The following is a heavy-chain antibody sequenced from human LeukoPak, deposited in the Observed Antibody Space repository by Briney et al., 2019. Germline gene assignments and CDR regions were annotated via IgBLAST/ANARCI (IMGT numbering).Heavy chain of an antibody. CDR1: GYSFTSYW. CDR2: IYPGDSDT. J-gene: IGHJ3*02. D-gene: IGHD2-21*01. CDR3: ARHNCPYDAFDI. V-gene: IGHV5-51*01. Sequence: GESLKISCKGSGYSFTSYWIGWVRQMPGKGLEWMGIIYPGDSDTRYSPSFQGQVTISADKSISTAYLQCSSLTASNTALYCSARHNCPYDAFDIWGQGTMVTVSS.